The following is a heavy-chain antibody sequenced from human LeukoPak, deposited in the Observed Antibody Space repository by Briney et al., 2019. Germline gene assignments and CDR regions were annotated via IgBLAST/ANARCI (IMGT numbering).Heavy chain of an antibody. CDR1: GGSISSYY. J-gene: IGHJ4*02. CDR2: VYYSGRT. V-gene: IGHV4-59*07. Sequence: SDTLSLTCTVSGGSISSYYLSWIRQPPGKGLEWIGDVYYSGRTNYNPSGKSRVTISLDTSKNQFSLKLRSVTAADTAVYYCARHRFGELDYWGQGTLVTVFS. CDR3: ARHRFGELDY. D-gene: IGHD3-10*01.